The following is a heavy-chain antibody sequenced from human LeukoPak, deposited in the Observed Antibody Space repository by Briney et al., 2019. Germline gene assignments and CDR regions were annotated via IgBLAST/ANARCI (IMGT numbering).Heavy chain of an antibody. V-gene: IGHV3-23*01. D-gene: IGHD5-12*01. CDR2: ISGSGGNT. CDR3: AHLTRGYSDSDYGS. Sequence: GGSLRLSCAASGFKFSNYALTWVRQVPGKGLEWVSTISGSGGNTYYADSVKGRFTISRNNSKNTLFLQMNSLRAEDTAMFYCAHLTRGYSDSDYGSWGQGTLVTVSS. CDR1: GFKFSNYA. J-gene: IGHJ5*02.